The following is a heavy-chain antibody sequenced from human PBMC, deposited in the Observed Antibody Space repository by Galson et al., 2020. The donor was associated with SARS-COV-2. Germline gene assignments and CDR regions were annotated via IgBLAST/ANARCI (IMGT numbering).Heavy chain of an antibody. CDR3: ARVGGGSYFRWGYYYGMDV. CDR1: GYTFTSYG. V-gene: IGHV1-18*01. J-gene: IGHJ6*02. Sequence: ASVKVSCKASGYTFTSYGISWVRQAPGQGLEWMGWISAYNGNTNYAQKLQGRVTMTTDTSTSTAYIELRSLRSDDTAVYYCARVGGGSYFRWGYYYGMDVWGQGTTVTVSS. D-gene: IGHD1-26*01. CDR2: ISAYNGNT.